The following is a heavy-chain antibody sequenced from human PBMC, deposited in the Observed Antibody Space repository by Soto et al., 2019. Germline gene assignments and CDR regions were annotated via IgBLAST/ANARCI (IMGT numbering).Heavy chain of an antibody. CDR3: ASVLRYFDWLAYYFDY. CDR2: ISAYNGNT. J-gene: IGHJ4*02. CDR1: GYTFTSYG. Sequence: QVQLVQSGAEVKKPGASVKVSCKASGYTFTSYGISWVRQAPGQGLEWMGWISAYNGNTNYAQKLQGRVTMTTDTSTRTAYMELRSLRSDDTAVYYCASVLRYFDWLAYYFDYWGQGTLVTVSS. D-gene: IGHD3-9*01. V-gene: IGHV1-18*01.